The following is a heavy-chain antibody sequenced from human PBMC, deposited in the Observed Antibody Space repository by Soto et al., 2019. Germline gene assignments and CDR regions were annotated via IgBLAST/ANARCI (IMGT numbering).Heavy chain of an antibody. Sequence: PSEPLSLTGAGYGWSFCDYYWSWISQPPGKGLEWIGEINHSGITNYNPSLKSRFAISVDTSKNQFSLKLSSVTAADTSVYYCARGREVAAAGGDYYYYYGMDVWCQGTTVTVSS. J-gene: IGHJ6*02. CDR2: INHSGIT. D-gene: IGHD6-13*01. CDR1: GWSFCDYY. CDR3: ARGREVAAAGGDYYYYYGMDV. V-gene: IGHV4-34*01.